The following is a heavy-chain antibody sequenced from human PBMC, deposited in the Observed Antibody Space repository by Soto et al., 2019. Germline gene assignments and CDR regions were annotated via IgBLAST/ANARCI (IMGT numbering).Heavy chain of an antibody. J-gene: IGHJ5*02. D-gene: IGHD2-15*01. Sequence: EVQLVESGGGVVRPGGSLRLSCAASGFTVDDYGMSRVRQAPGKGLEWVSGINWNGGSTGYADSVKGRFTISRDNAKNSVYLQMNSLRAEDTALYYCAREPEVGSCYTGWCWFDPWGQGTLVTVSS. V-gene: IGHV3-20*04. CDR1: GFTVDDYG. CDR2: INWNGGST. CDR3: AREPEVGSCYTGWCWFDP.